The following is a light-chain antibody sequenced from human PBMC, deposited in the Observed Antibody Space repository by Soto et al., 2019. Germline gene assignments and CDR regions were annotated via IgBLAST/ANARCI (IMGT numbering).Light chain of an antibody. CDR1: SSDVGGYNY. J-gene: IGLJ1*01. CDR3: SSYTSSITFV. V-gene: IGLV2-14*01. CDR2: EVS. Sequence: QSALTQPASVSGSPGQTITISCTGTSSDVGGYNYVSWYQQHPGKAPKLMIYEVSNRPSGVSNRFSGSKSGNTASLTISGLQDEDDADYYCSSYTSSITFVFGTGTKVTVL.